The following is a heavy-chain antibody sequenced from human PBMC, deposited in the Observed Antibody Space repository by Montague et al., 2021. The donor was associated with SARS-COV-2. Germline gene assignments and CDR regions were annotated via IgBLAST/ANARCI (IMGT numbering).Heavy chain of an antibody. V-gene: IGHV3-48*03. CDR1: GFTFSSYE. D-gene: IGHD3-10*01. CDR2: ISSSGSTL. CDR3: AREEDSYGSETLDY. Sequence: SLRPSCAASGFTFSSYEMNWVRQAPGKGLEWVSYISSSGSTLYHADSVRGRFTISRDNARDSVYLQMNSLRAEDTAVYYCAREEDSYGSETLDYWGQGTLVTVSS. J-gene: IGHJ4*02.